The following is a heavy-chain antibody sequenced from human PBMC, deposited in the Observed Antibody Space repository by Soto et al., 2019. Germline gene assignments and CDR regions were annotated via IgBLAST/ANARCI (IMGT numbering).Heavy chain of an antibody. D-gene: IGHD4-17*01. J-gene: IGHJ3*01. CDR2: ISYDGSTK. Sequence: HPGGSLRLSCAASGFTFSSNAMHWVRQAPGKGLEWVAVISYDGSTKYYADSVKGRFTISGDNSKNTLYLQMNSLTAEDTAVYYCARGRATVTQTAAFDVWGQGTMVTVSS. V-gene: IGHV3-30-3*01. CDR1: GFTFSSNA. CDR3: ARGRATVTQTAAFDV.